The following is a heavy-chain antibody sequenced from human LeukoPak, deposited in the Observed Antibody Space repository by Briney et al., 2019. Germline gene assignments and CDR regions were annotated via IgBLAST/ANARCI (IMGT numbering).Heavy chain of an antibody. D-gene: IGHD6-13*01. CDR3: ARDRGLIAAAGDDY. CDR1: GFTFSSYA. J-gene: IGHJ4*02. Sequence: GGSLRLSCAASGFTFSSYAMHWVRQAPGKGLEWVAVISYDGSNKYYADSVKGRFTISRDNSKNSLYLQMNSLRAEDTAVYYCARDRGLIAAAGDDYWGQGTLVTVSS. V-gene: IGHV3-30-3*01. CDR2: ISYDGSNK.